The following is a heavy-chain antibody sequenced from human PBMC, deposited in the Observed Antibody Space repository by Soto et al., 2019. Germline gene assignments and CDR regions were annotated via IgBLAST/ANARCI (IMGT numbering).Heavy chain of an antibody. V-gene: IGHV4-4*02. Sequence: QVQLQESGPGLVKPSGTLSLTCAVSGGSISSSNWWSRVRQPPGKGLEWIGEIYHSGSTNYNPSLKSRVTISVDKSKNQFSLKLSSVTAADTAVYYCARGLLYYDFWSGYYRGNWFDPWGQGTLVTVSS. CDR2: IYHSGST. D-gene: IGHD3-3*01. CDR1: GGSISSSNW. CDR3: ARGLLYYDFWSGYYRGNWFDP. J-gene: IGHJ5*02.